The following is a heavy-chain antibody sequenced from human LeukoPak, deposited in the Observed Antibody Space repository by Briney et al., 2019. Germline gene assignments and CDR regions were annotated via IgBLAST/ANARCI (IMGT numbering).Heavy chain of an antibody. Sequence: SETLSLTCAVYGGSFSGYYWSWIRQPPGKGLEWIGEINHSGSTNYNPSLKSRVTMSVDTSKNQFSLKLSSVTAADTAVYYCASHADTNWFDPWGQGTLVTVSS. J-gene: IGHJ5*02. CDR2: INHSGST. CDR1: GGSFSGYY. V-gene: IGHV4-34*01. D-gene: IGHD1-26*01. CDR3: ASHADTNWFDP.